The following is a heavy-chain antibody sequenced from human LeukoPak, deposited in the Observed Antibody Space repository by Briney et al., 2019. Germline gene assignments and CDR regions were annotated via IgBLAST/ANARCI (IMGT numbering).Heavy chain of an antibody. J-gene: IGHJ3*02. V-gene: IGHV3-74*01. D-gene: IGHD2-2*01. CDR2: INGDGSTT. Sequence: GGSLRLSCAASGFTFSSYWMHWVRQAPGKGLVWVSRINGDGSTTTYADAVKGRFTISRDNAKNTLYLQMSSLRAEDTAVYYCAIWGLVPAFDIWGQGTMVTVTS. CDR3: AIWGLVPAFDI. CDR1: GFTFSSYW.